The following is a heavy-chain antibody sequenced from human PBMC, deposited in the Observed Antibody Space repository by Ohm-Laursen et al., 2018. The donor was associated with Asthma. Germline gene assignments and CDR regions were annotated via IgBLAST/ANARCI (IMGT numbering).Heavy chain of an antibody. D-gene: IGHD3-16*02. Sequence: SLRLSCTASGYTFSRYSIHWVRQIPGKGLEWVASISTASSFIYYADSVRGRFTIPRDNAKNSLYLQMNSLRAEDTAVYYCARVRGDTVYFDYWGQGTLVTVSS. CDR3: ARVRGDTVYFDY. CDR2: ISTASSFI. V-gene: IGHV3-21*01. CDR1: GYTFSRYS. J-gene: IGHJ4*02.